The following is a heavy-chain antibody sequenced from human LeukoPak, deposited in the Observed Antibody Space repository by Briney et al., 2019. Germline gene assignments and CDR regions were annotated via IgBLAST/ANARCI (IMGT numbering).Heavy chain of an antibody. CDR1: GFTFSSYG. D-gene: IGHD6-19*01. Sequence: PGRSLRLSCAASGFTFSSYGMHWVRQAPGKGLEWVAVISYDGSNKYYADSVKGRFTISRDNSKNTLYLQMNSLRAEDTAVYYCAKARGWYLDYWGQGTLVTVSS. V-gene: IGHV3-30*18. J-gene: IGHJ4*02. CDR2: ISYDGSNK. CDR3: AKARGWYLDY.